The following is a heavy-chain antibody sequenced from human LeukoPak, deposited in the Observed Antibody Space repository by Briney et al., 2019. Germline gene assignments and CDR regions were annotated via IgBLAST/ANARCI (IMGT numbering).Heavy chain of an antibody. CDR2: IYYSGNT. CDR1: GDSISRLTYY. V-gene: IGHV4-39*01. Sequence: SETLTLTCTVSGDSISRLTYYCGWIRQAPGKGLEWIGSIYYSGNTYYNPSLKIRVTISVYTSKNQFSLELRSVIAAVYYCARHDAAAVVEYWGQGTLVTVSS. J-gene: IGHJ4*02. D-gene: IGHD6-19*01. CDR3: ARHDAAAVVEY.